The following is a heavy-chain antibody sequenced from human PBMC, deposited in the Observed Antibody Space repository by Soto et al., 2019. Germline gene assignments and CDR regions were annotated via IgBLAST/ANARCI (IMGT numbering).Heavy chain of an antibody. CDR3: ARVASGGSFSNWFDP. D-gene: IGHD2-15*01. J-gene: IGHJ5*02. V-gene: IGHV3-23*01. CDR2: VSGSGSST. Sequence: GGSLRLSCAASGFTFSTYTMNWVRQAPGKGLEWVSGVSGSGSSTYYADSVKGRFTISRDNSKNTLYLQMNSLRAEDTAVYYCARVASGGSFSNWFDPWGQGTLVTVSS. CDR1: GFTFSTYT.